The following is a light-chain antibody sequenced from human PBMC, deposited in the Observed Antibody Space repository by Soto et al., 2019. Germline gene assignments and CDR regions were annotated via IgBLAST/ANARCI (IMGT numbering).Light chain of an antibody. CDR2: GNS. J-gene: IGLJ2*01. CDR3: QSYDSSLYVV. CDR1: SSNIGAGYD. V-gene: IGLV1-40*01. Sequence: QSVLTQPPSVSGAPGPRVTISCTGSSSNIGAGYDVHWYQHLPGTDPKLLIYGNSNRPSGVPDRFSGSKSGTSASLAITGLQAEDEADYYCQSYDSSLYVVFGGGTKLTVL.